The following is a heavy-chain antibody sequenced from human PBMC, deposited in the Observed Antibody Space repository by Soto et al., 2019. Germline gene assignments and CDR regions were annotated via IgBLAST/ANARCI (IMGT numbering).Heavy chain of an antibody. J-gene: IGHJ4*02. CDR2: ISIGGGST. Sequence: PGGSLILSCAASGFTFSSNAMSWVRQAPGKGLEWVSAISIGGGSTYYADSVKGRFTISRDNSKNTLYLQMNSLRAEDTAVYSCAKGQRWELPLDYWGQGTLVTVSS. V-gene: IGHV3-23*01. D-gene: IGHD1-26*01. CDR1: GFTFSSNA. CDR3: AKGQRWELPLDY.